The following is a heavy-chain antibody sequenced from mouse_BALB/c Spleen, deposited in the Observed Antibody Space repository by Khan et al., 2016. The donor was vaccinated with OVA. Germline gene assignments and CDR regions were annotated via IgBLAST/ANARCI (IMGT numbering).Heavy chain of an antibody. CDR2: VNPNNGGT. V-gene: IGHV1-26*01. D-gene: IGHD1-1*01. CDR3: AIYHGYFDV. CDR1: GYSFTGYY. Sequence: QLKESGPDLVKPGASVKISCKASGYSFTGYYIHWVKQSHGKSLEWIGRVNPNNGGTSYNQKFKGKAILTVDKSSNTAYMELRSLTSEDSAVYSCAIYHGYFDVWGAGTTVTVSS. J-gene: IGHJ1*01.